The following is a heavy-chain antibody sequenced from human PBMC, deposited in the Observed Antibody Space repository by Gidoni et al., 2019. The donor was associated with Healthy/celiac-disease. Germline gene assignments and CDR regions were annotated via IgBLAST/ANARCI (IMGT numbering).Heavy chain of an antibody. CDR1: GGSISSSSYY. CDR2: IYYSGST. V-gene: IGHV4-39*01. D-gene: IGHD3-9*01. Sequence: QLQLQESGPGLVKPSETLSLTCTVSGGSISSSSYYWGWIRQPPGKGLEWIGSIYYSGSTYYNPSLKSRVTISVDTSKNQFSLKLSSVTAADTAVYYCARREGLGYDILTGTGGRFDYWGQGTLVTVSS. CDR3: ARREGLGYDILTGTGGRFDY. J-gene: IGHJ4*02.